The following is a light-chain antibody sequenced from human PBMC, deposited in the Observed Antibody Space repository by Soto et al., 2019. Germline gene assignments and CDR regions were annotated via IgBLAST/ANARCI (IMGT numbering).Light chain of an antibody. CDR2: GAS. Sequence: EIVLTQSPGTLSLSPGERATLSCRASQSVSSSYLAWYQQKPGQAPRLLFYGASTRATGIPARFSGSGSGTEFTLTISRLEPEDFTVYYCHHYETFGQGTKV. CDR1: QSVSSSY. CDR3: HHYET. J-gene: IGKJ1*01. V-gene: IGKV3-20*01.